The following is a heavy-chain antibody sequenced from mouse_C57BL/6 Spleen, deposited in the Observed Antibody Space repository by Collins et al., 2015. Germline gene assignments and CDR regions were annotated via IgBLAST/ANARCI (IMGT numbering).Heavy chain of an antibody. J-gene: IGHJ3*01. V-gene: IGHV1-52*01. CDR3: ARFSYYGSRYGFAY. CDR1: GYTFTSYW. Sequence: QVQLQQPGAELVRPGSSVKLSCKASGYTFTSYWMHWVKQRPIQGLEWIGNIDPSDSETHYNQKFKDKATLTVDKSSSTAYMQLSSLTSEDSAVYYCARFSYYGSRYGFAYWGPRDSGHCLC. D-gene: IGHD1-1*01. CDR2: IDPSDSET.